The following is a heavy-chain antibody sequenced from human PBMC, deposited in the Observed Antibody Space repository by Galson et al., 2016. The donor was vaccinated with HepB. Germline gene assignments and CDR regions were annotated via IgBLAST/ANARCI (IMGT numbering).Heavy chain of an antibody. J-gene: IGHJ2*01. CDR2: ISSSSYI. Sequence: SLRLSCAASGFTFSSYSMNWVRQAPGKGLEWVSSISSSSYIYYADSVKGRFTISRDNAKNSLYLQMNSLRAEDTAVYYCARDFLGIVGRYFDLWGRGTLVTVSS. CDR3: ARDFLGIVGRYFDL. CDR1: GFTFSSYS. D-gene: IGHD7-27*01. V-gene: IGHV3-21*01.